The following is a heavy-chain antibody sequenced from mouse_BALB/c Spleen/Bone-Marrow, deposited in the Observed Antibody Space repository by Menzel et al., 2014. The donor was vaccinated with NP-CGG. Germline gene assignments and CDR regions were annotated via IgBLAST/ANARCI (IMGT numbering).Heavy chain of an antibody. CDR2: INPGSGGT. CDR3: LRELGVFAY. Sequence: QVQLQQPGAELVRPGTSVKVSCKASGYAFTNYLIEWVKQRPGQGLEWIGVINPGSGGTNYNEKFKGKATLTADKSPSTAYMQLNSLTSDDSAVYVCLRELGVFAYWGQGTLVTVSA. CDR1: GYAFTNYL. V-gene: IGHV1-54*01. D-gene: IGHD4-1*01. J-gene: IGHJ3*01.